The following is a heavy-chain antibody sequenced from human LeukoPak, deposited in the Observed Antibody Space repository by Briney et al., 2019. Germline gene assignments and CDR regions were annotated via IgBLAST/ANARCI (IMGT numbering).Heavy chain of an antibody. CDR3: AKANSAYDYDYFDY. V-gene: IGHV3-7*01. J-gene: IGHJ4*02. CDR1: GFTFTNYW. Sequence: GGSLRLSCAVSGFTFTNYWMSWARQSPGKGLEWVANIYLDGSRAYYVDSVKGRFTISRDNAKNSLFLQMNSLSAEDTAVYYCAKANSAYDYDYFDYWGQGTLVTVSS. D-gene: IGHD5-12*01. CDR2: IYLDGSRA.